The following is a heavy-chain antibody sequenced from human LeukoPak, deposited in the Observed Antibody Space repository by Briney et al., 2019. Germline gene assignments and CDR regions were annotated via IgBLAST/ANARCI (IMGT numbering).Heavy chain of an antibody. V-gene: IGHV3-23*01. Sequence: GGSLRLSXAASGFTFSSYAMSWVRQAPGKGLEWVSAISGSGGSTYYADSVKGRFTISRDNSKNTLYLQMNSLRAEDTAVYYCAKLWTGTTMNPFDYWGQGTLVTVSS. CDR2: ISGSGGST. CDR1: GFTFSSYA. D-gene: IGHD1-1*01. J-gene: IGHJ4*02. CDR3: AKLWTGTTMNPFDY.